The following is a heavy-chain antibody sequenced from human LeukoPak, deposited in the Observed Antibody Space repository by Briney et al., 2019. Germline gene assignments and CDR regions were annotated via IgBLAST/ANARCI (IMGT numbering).Heavy chain of an antibody. CDR2: ISSSGST. D-gene: IGHD3-22*01. Sequence: SKALSLTCTVSGGSISSGGYYWSWIRQPSGKGLEYIGRISSSGSTNYNPSLKSRVTISLATSKNQFSLRLSSVTVADTAQYYCVRRADSSGYYYIDYWGQGTLVTVSS. CDR1: GGSISSGGYY. J-gene: IGHJ4*02. CDR3: VRRADSSGYYYIDY. V-gene: IGHV4-61*02.